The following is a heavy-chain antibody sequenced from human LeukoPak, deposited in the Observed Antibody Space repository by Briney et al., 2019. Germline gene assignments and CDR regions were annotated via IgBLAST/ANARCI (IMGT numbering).Heavy chain of an antibody. Sequence: GASVKVSCKASGCTFTGHHMHWVRQAPGQGLEWMGWIKPDSGDTNYAQRFHGRVTMTRDKSITTAYMELSRVRYDDTAVYYCARAREESTGNYDAFDIWGQGTMVTASS. CDR2: IKPDSGDT. D-gene: IGHD1-1*01. J-gene: IGHJ3*02. V-gene: IGHV1-2*02. CDR1: GCTFTGHH. CDR3: ARAREESTGNYDAFDI.